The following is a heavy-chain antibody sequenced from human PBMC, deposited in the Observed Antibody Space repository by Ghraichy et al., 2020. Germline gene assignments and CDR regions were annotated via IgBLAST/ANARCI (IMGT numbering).Heavy chain of an antibody. CDR1: GFTFRNYA. CDR3: AKGGTSLQSLGLIKYNWFDH. Sequence: ETLSLTCGASGFTFRNYAMSRGRHAPGKGRDWISAISGSSGSTYYADSVKGRFTISRDNSKNTLYLQMNSLRAEDTAVYYCAKGGTSLQSLGLIKYNWFDHWGQGTLVTVSS. V-gene: IGHV3-23*01. D-gene: IGHD3-3*01. CDR2: ISGSSGST. J-gene: IGHJ5*02.